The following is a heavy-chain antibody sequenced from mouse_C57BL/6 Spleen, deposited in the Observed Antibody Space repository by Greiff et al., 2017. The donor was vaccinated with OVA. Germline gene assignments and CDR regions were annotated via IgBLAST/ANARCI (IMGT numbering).Heavy chain of an antibody. J-gene: IGHJ4*01. Sequence: EVKLVESGPELVKPGASVKIPCKASGYTFTDYNMDWVKQSHGKSLEWIGDINPNNGGTIYNQKFKGKATLTVDKSSSTAYMELRSLTSEDTAVYYCARSGWLPHYAMDYWGQGTSVTVSS. V-gene: IGHV1-18*01. CDR3: ARSGWLPHYAMDY. D-gene: IGHD2-3*01. CDR2: INPNNGGT. CDR1: GYTFTDYN.